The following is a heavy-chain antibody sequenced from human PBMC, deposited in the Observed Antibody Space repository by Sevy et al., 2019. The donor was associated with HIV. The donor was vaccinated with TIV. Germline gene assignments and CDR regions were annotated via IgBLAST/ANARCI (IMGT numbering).Heavy chain of an antibody. J-gene: IGHJ6*02. CDR2: LSGSGRDT. D-gene: IGHD3-22*01. V-gene: IGHV3-23*01. CDR3: AKDAYYYNSSGYSMSQWYYGMDV. Sequence: GGSLRLSCAASGFTFNTYAMSWVRQAPGKGLEWVSDLSGSGRDTYYADSVKGRFTIPRDNSKNTVYLQMNSLRAEDTAVYYCAKDAYYYNSSGYSMSQWYYGMDVWGQGTTVTVSS. CDR1: GFTFNTYA.